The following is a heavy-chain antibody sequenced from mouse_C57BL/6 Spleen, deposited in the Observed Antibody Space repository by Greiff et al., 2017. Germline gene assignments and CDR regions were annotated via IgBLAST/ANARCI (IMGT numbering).Heavy chain of an antibody. CDR2: ISSGSSTI. Sequence: EVQLQESGGGLVKPGGSLKLSCAASGFTFSDYGMHWVRQAPEKGLEWVAYISSGSSTIYYADTLKGRYTISRDTAKNTLFLQMTSLRSEDTAMYYCARLGLGDDWGQGTTLTVSS. CDR3: ARLGLGDD. CDR1: GFTFSDYG. V-gene: IGHV5-17*01. J-gene: IGHJ2*01. D-gene: IGHD4-1*01.